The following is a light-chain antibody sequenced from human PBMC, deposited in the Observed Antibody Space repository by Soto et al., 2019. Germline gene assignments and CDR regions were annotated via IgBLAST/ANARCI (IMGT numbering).Light chain of an antibody. CDR3: LQHITYPWT. CDR1: QDISYR. CDR2: TAS. Sequence: DIQMTQAPSVMSASVGDTVTITCRASQDISYRLALLQQKPGEAPKRLVYTASSLQSGVPSRFSGSGFGTEFTLTISSLQPEDFATYYCLQHITYPWTIGQGTKVEIK. V-gene: IGKV1-17*03. J-gene: IGKJ1*01.